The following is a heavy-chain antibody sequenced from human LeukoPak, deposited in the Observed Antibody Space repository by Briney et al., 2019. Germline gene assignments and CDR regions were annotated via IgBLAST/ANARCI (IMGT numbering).Heavy chain of an antibody. J-gene: IGHJ6*02. D-gene: IGHD3-10*01. CDR3: ARQGGYYGSGSYQKYYYYYGMDV. CDR2: INHSGST. CDR1: GGSFSGYY. V-gene: IGHV4-34*01. Sequence: PSETLSLTCAVYGGSFSGYYWSWICQPPGKGLEWIGEINHSGSTNYNPSLKSRVTISVDTSKNQFSLKLSSVTAADTAVYYCARQGGYYGSGSYQKYYYYYGMDVWGQGTTVTVSS.